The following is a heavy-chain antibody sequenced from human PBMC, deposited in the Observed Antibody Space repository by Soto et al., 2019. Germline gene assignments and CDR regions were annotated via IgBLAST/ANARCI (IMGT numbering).Heavy chain of an antibody. CDR3: ASVRGGYYYAMDV. J-gene: IGHJ6*02. CDR2: IYHSGST. D-gene: IGHD3-10*02. V-gene: IGHV4-4*02. Sequence: SETLSLTCAVSGGCISSSNWWSWVRQPPGKGLEWIGEIYHSGSTNYNPSLKSRVTISVDKSKNQFSLKLSSVTAADTAVYYCASVRGGYYYAMDVWGQGTTVT. CDR1: GGCISSSNW.